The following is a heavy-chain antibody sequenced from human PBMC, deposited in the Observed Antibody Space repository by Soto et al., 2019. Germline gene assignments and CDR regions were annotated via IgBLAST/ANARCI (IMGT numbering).Heavy chain of an antibody. Sequence: QVQLQQWGAGLLKPSETLSLTCAVYGGSFSGYYWSWIRQPPGKGLEWIGEINHSGSTNYNPSLKSRVPCSVDPSKDQFALKLSSVTAADTAVYYCARRSAVRGVRMFDPWGQGTLVTVSS. CDR2: INHSGST. J-gene: IGHJ5*02. CDR1: GGSFSGYY. CDR3: ARRSAVRGVRMFDP. D-gene: IGHD3-10*01. V-gene: IGHV4-34*01.